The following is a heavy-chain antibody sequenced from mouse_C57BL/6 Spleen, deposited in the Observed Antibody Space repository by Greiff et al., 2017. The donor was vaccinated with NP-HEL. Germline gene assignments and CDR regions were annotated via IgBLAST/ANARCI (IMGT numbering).Heavy chain of an antibody. D-gene: IGHD2-4*01. CDR2: IRLKSDNYAT. CDR1: GFTFSNYW. Sequence: EVKVEESGGGLVQPGGSMKLSCVASGFTFSNYWMNWVRQSPEKGLEWVAQIRLKSDNYATHYAESVKGRFTISRDDSKSSVYLQMNNLRAEDTGIYYCTGGYDYDVWFAYWGQGTLVTVSA. J-gene: IGHJ3*01. V-gene: IGHV6-3*01. CDR3: TGGYDYDVWFAY.